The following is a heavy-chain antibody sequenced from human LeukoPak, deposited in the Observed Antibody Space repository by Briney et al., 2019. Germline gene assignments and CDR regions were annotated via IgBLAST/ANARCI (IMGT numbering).Heavy chain of an antibody. Sequence: SETLSLTCTVSGGSISSSSFYWGWIRQPPGKGLEWIGSIYYSGNTQYNPFLKSRVTISVDTSKNQFSLKLSSVTAADTAVYYCARSNWGWNYYYYYMDVWGKGTTVTVSS. D-gene: IGHD7-27*01. J-gene: IGHJ6*03. CDR3: ARSNWGWNYYYYYMDV. CDR1: GGSISSSSFY. CDR2: IYYSGNT. V-gene: IGHV4-39*01.